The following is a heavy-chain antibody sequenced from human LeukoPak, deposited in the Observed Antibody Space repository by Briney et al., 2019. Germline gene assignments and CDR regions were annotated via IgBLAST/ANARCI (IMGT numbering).Heavy chain of an antibody. D-gene: IGHD2-2*01. J-gene: IGHJ4*02. V-gene: IGHV3-30*18. Sequence: GGSLRLSCAASGFTFSNYGMHWVRQAPGKGLEWVAVIAYDGSNKYYADSVKGRFTISRDNSKYTLYLHMNSLRAEDTAVFYCAKDMGYCSSTSCPLFDYWGQGTLVTVSS. CDR1: GFTFSNYG. CDR2: IAYDGSNK. CDR3: AKDMGYCSSTSCPLFDY.